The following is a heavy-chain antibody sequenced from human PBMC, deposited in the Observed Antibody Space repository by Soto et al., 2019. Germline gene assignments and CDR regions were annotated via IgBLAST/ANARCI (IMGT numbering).Heavy chain of an antibody. CDR3: ARLPSRHLVDY. J-gene: IGHJ4*02. CDR1: GSSINSSGYY. Sequence: SETLSLTCTVSGSSINSSGYYWGWIRQPPGKGLEGIGSMFYGVSTYYNPSLKSRVTVSVDTSKNQFSLNLRSVTAADTAVYYCARLPSRHLVDYWGQGTLVTVSS. CDR2: MFYGVST. V-gene: IGHV4-39*01. D-gene: IGHD3-3*02.